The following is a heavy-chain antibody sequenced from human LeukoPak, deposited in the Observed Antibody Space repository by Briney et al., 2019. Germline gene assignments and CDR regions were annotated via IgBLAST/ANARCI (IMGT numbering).Heavy chain of an antibody. CDR2: INGGNDNT. J-gene: IGHJ4*02. Sequence: ASVKVSCKASGHTLTNYAMHWVRQAPGQRLEWMGSINGGNDNTRYSQNFQGRVTITRDTSASTAYMELNSLRSEDTAIYYCARDRYFGSGSYNYFDHWGQGTLVTVSS. D-gene: IGHD3-10*01. CDR1: GHTLTNYA. V-gene: IGHV1-3*01. CDR3: ARDRYFGSGSYNYFDH.